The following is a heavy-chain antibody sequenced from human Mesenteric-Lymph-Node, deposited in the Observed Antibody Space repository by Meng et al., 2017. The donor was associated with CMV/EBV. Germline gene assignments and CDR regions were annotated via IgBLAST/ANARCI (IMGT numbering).Heavy chain of an antibody. CDR2: VSYNGST. D-gene: IGHD3-10*01. Sequence: SETLSLTCTVSGGSISGYYWSWIRQPPGKGLEWLGYVSYNGSTNYNPSLKSRVTLFVDTSKNQFSLRLSSVTAADTAVYYCARVVTLPQTYYYGSGSCYFDYWGQGTLVTVSS. V-gene: IGHV4-59*08. CDR3: ARVVTLPQTYYYGSGSCYFDY. CDR1: GGSISGYY. J-gene: IGHJ4*02.